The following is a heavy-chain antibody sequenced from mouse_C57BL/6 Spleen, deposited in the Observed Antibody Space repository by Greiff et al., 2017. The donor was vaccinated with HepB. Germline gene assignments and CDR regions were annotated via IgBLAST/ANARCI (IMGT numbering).Heavy chain of an antibody. CDR2: IYPGSGNT. D-gene: IGHD1-1*01. Sequence: QVQLKESGAELVRPGASVKLSCKASGYTFTDYYINWVKQRPGQGLEWIARIYPGSGNTYYNEKFKGKATLTAEKSSSTAYMQLSSLTSEDSAVYCCARGTTVPLYAMDYWGQGTSVTVSS. CDR1: GYTFTDYY. J-gene: IGHJ4*01. CDR3: ARGTTVPLYAMDY. V-gene: IGHV1-76*01.